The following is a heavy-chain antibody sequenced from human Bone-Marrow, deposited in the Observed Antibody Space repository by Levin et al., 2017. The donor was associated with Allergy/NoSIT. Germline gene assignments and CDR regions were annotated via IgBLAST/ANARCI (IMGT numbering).Heavy chain of an antibody. J-gene: IGHJ4*02. V-gene: IGHV3-23*01. CDR1: GFTFTTLA. CDR3: ANAQLRTSGWDLMEY. D-gene: IGHD6-19*01. Sequence: GESLKISCAASGFTFTTLAMIWVRQSPGRGLEWVSSISDSGGTTYYADSVKGRFTISRDNSKNTLYLQMSSLRAEDTAVYYCANAQLRTSGWDLMEYWGQGPLVTVSS. CDR2: ISDSGGTT.